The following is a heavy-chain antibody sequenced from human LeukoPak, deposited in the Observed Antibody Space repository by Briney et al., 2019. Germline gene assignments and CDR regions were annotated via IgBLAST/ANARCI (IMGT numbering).Heavy chain of an antibody. V-gene: IGHV3-23*01. J-gene: IGHJ3*02. Sequence: GGSLRLSCAAPGFTFSSYAMSWVRQAPGKGLEWVSAISGSGGSTYYADSVKGRFTISRDNSKNTLYLQMNSLRAEDTAVYYCAKDLDLYYYDSSGYERAFDIWGQGTMVTVSS. D-gene: IGHD3-22*01. CDR1: GFTFSSYA. CDR3: AKDLDLYYYDSSGYERAFDI. CDR2: ISGSGGST.